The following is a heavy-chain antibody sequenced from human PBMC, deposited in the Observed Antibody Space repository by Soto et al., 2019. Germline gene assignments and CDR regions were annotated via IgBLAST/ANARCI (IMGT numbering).Heavy chain of an antibody. D-gene: IGHD6-19*01. CDR3: AREESSALHPRY. CDR1: GYTFTSYG. Sequence: ASVKVSCKASGYTFTSYGISWVRQAPGQGLEWMGWISAYNGNTNYAQKLQGRVTMTTDTSTSTAYMELRSLRSEDSAVYYCAREESSALHPRYWGQGTLVTVSS. CDR2: ISAYNGNT. V-gene: IGHV1-18*01. J-gene: IGHJ4*02.